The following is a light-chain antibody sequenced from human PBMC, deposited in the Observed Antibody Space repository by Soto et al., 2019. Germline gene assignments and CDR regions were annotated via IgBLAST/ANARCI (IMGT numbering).Light chain of an antibody. CDR2: KAS. J-gene: IGKJ1*01. V-gene: IGKV1-5*03. Sequence: DIQMTQAPSTMSVSVGDRFTIPFRASQTISSWLAWYQQKPGKAPKLLIYKASTLKSGVPSRFSGSGSGTEFTLTISSLQPDDFATYYCQHYNSYSEAFGQGTKVDIK. CDR1: QTISSW. CDR3: QHYNSYSEA.